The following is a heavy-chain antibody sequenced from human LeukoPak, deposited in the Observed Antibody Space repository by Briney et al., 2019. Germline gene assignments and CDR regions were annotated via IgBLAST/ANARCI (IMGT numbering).Heavy chain of an antibody. Sequence: PSETLSLTCTVSGGSINTYYWSWIRQPPGKGLEWIGYINYIGSTNYNPSLKSRVTISVDTSKNQFSLNLSSVTAADTAVYYCARVFPEDYGGNRFDYWGQGTLVTVSS. V-gene: IGHV4-59*01. CDR2: INYIGST. CDR3: ARVFPEDYGGNRFDY. CDR1: GGSINTYY. J-gene: IGHJ4*02. D-gene: IGHD4-23*01.